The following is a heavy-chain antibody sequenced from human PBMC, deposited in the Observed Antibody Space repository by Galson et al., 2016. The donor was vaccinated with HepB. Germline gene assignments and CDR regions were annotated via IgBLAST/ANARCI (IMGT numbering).Heavy chain of an antibody. CDR1: GASITTYY. Sequence: SETLSLTCTVSGASITTYYWSWVRQPPGKGLEWVGYIYYSGYTNYNPSLKSRVTISVDTSKNQFSLNLSSVTAADTAVYYCASAMEFMWATFDDWGRGTLVTVSS. CDR2: IYYSGYT. D-gene: IGHD5-18*01. V-gene: IGHV4-59*01. CDR3: ASAMEFMWATFDD. J-gene: IGHJ4*02.